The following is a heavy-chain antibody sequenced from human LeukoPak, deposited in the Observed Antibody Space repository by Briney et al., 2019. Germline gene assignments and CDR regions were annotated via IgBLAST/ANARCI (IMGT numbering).Heavy chain of an antibody. CDR3: ARDVVTAAAGSYYYYGMDV. CDR1: GFTVSSNY. V-gene: IGHV3-53*01. CDR2: IYSGGST. Sequence: GGSLRLSCAASGFTVSSNYMSWARQAPGKGLEWVSVIYSGGSTYYADSVKGRFTISRDNSKNTLYLQMNSLRAEDTAVYYCARDVVTAAAGSYYYYGMDVWGKGTTVTVSS. J-gene: IGHJ6*04. D-gene: IGHD6-13*01.